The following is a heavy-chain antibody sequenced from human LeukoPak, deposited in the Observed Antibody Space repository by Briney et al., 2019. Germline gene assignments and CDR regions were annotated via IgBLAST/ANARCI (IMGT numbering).Heavy chain of an antibody. CDR2: ISGSGGNT. Sequence: GGSLRLSCAASGFTFSTYAMSWVRQAPGKGLEWVSAISGSGGNTYYADSVKGRFTMSRENSKNTLYLQMNSLRAEDTAVYYCARALFDSRSVDIWGQGTMVTVSS. CDR3: ARALFDSRSVDI. J-gene: IGHJ3*02. CDR1: GFTFSTYA. V-gene: IGHV3-23*01. D-gene: IGHD3-22*01.